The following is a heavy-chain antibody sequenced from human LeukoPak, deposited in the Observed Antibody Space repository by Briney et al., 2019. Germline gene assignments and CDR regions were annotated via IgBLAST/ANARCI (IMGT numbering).Heavy chain of an antibody. CDR3: ARGQRSYYTGVWFDP. Sequence: SETLSLTCAVYGGSFSGYYWIWIRQPPGKGLEWIEEIHHSGSTNYNPSLKSRDTISVHMSKNQYSLKLSSVTPADTAVYDCARGQRSYYTGVWFDPWGQGTLVTVSS. D-gene: IGHD1-26*01. V-gene: IGHV4-34*01. J-gene: IGHJ5*02. CDR1: GGSFSGYY. CDR2: IHHSGST.